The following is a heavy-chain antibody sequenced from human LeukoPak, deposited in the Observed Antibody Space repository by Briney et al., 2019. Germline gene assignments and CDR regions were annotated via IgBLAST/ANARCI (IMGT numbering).Heavy chain of an antibody. D-gene: IGHD3-10*01. Sequence: GGSLRLSCAASGFTFDDYAMHWVRQAPGKGLEWVSGISWNSGSMGYADSVKGRFTISRDNAKNSLYLQMNSLRAEDTALYYCAKGVPGPTMVRGVITNYYFDYWGQGTLVTVSS. V-gene: IGHV3-9*01. CDR2: ISWNSGSM. CDR1: GFTFDDYA. CDR3: AKGVPGPTMVRGVITNYYFDY. J-gene: IGHJ4*02.